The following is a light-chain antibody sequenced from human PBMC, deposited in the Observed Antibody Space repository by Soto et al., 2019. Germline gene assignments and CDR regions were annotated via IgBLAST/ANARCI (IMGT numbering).Light chain of an antibody. CDR2: GAS. CDR3: QQYGSSPPYT. Sequence: EIVLTQSPGTLSLSPGERATLSCRASQSVSSIYLAWYQQKPGQAPRLLIYGASSRATGIPDRLSGSGSGTDFTLTISSLEPEDFAVYYCQQYGSSPPYTFGQGTKLEIK. CDR1: QSVSSIY. J-gene: IGKJ2*01. V-gene: IGKV3-20*01.